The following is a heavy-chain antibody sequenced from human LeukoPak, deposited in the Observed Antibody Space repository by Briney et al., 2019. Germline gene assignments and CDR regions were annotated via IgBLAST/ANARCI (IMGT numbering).Heavy chain of an antibody. CDR3: VRDGVYYGDDYDY. CDR2: IKQDGSEK. CDR1: GFTFSTYW. Sequence: GGSLRLCCAASGFTFSTYWMSWVRQAPGKGLEWVANIKQDGSEKDYVDSVKGRFTISRDNAKNSLYLQMNSLRAEDTAVYYCVRDGVYYGDDYDYWGQGSLVTVSS. D-gene: IGHD4-17*01. V-gene: IGHV3-7*04. J-gene: IGHJ4*02.